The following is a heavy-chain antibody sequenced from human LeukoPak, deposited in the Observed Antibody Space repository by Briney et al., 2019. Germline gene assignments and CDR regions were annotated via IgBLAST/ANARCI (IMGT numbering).Heavy chain of an antibody. CDR1: RYTFTAYY. CDR3: ARDLRPYDSSGYYYAASAFDI. CDR2: INPNSGGT. Sequence: ASVKVSCKASRYTFTAYYMHWVRQAPGQGLEWMGWINPNSGGTNYAQKFQGRVTMTRDTSISTAYMELRSLRSDDTAVYYCARDLRPYDSSGYYYAASAFDIWGQGTMVTVSS. D-gene: IGHD3-22*01. V-gene: IGHV1-2*02. J-gene: IGHJ3*02.